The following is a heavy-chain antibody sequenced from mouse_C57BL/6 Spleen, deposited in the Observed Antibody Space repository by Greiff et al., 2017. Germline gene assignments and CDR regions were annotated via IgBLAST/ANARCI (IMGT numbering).Heavy chain of an antibody. CDR2: INPNNGGT. CDR3: AREEGYDDGYYRFAY. D-gene: IGHD2-3*01. Sequence: VQLQQSGPELVKPGASVKISCKASGYTFTDYYMNWVKQSHGKSLEWIGDINPNNGGTSYNQKFKGKSTLTVDKSSSTAYMELRSLTSEDSAVYYCAREEGYDDGYYRFAYWGQGTLVTVSA. V-gene: IGHV1-26*01. CDR1: GYTFTDYY. J-gene: IGHJ3*01.